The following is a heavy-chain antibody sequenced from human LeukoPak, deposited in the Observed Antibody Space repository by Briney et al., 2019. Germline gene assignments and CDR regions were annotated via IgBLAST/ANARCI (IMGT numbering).Heavy chain of an antibody. CDR3: ATRVVPAALGGMDV. Sequence: ASVKVSCKASGYTFTGYYMHWVRQAPGQGLEWMGWINPNSGGTNYAQKFQGRVTMTRDTSISTAYMELSRLRSDDTAVYYCATRVVPAALGGMDVWGKGTTVTVSS. J-gene: IGHJ6*04. V-gene: IGHV1-2*02. CDR2: INPNSGGT. D-gene: IGHD2-2*01. CDR1: GYTFTGYY.